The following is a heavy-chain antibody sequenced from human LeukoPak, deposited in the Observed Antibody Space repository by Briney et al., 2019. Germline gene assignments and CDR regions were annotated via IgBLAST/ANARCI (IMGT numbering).Heavy chain of an antibody. CDR3: ARDREEAAAGTSMDV. CDR2: INPNSGGT. Sequence: GASVKVSCKASGYTFTCYYMHWVRQAPGQGLEWMGWINPNSGGTNYAQKVQGRVPMTRDTSISTAYMELSRLRSDDTAVYYCARDREEAAAGTSMDVRGQGTTVPLS. V-gene: IGHV1-2*02. CDR1: GYTFTCYY. J-gene: IGHJ6*02. D-gene: IGHD6-13*01.